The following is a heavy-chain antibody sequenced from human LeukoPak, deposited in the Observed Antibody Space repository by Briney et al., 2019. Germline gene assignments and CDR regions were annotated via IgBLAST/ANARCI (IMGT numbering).Heavy chain of an antibody. CDR3: AKATIVVVVAAYYFDY. V-gene: IGHV3-23*01. Sequence: GGSLRLSCAASGFTFSSYAMSWVRQAPGKGLEWVSAISGSGGSTYYADSVKGRFTISRDNSKNTLYLQMNSLRAEDTAVYYCAKATIVVVVAAYYFDYWGQGTLVTVSS. CDR1: GFTFSSYA. CDR2: ISGSGGST. J-gene: IGHJ4*02. D-gene: IGHD2-15*01.